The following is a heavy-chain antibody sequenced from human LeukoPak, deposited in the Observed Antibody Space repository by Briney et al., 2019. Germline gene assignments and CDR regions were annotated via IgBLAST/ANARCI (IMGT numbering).Heavy chain of an antibody. V-gene: IGHV4-61*08. Sequence: PSQTLSLTCTVSGGSISSGDYYWSWIRQPPGTGLEWIGYIYYSGSTNYNPSLKSRVTISVDTSKNQFSLRLSSVTAADTAVYYCARGYLYCSSTSCPRRWFDPWGQGTLVTVSS. CDR3: ARGYLYCSSTSCPRRWFDP. CDR2: IYYSGST. CDR1: GGSISSGDYY. D-gene: IGHD2-2*01. J-gene: IGHJ5*02.